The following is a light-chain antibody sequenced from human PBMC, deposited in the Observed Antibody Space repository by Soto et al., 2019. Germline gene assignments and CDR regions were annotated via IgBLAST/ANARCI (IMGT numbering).Light chain of an antibody. CDR2: EVS. CDR1: SSDVGGYNY. CDR3: SSYTTSGTPV. Sequence: QSALTQPASVSGSPGQSITISCTGTSSDVGGYNYLSWYQQHPGKAPRVMIYEVSNRPSGVSNRFSGSKSGNTASLTISGLQAEDEAVYFCSSYTTSGTPVFGGGTKVTVL. J-gene: IGLJ3*02. V-gene: IGLV2-14*01.